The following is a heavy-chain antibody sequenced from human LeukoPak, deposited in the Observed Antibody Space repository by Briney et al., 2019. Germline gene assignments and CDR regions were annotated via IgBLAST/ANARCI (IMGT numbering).Heavy chain of an antibody. D-gene: IGHD3-22*01. V-gene: IGHV2-5*02. CDR2: SYWDDDK. CDR3: AHIGYYYDSSGYGFLDY. Sequence: ESGPTLVNPTQTPTLTCTFSGFSLSTRGVGVGWIRQPPGKALEWLALSYWDDDKRYSPSLKSSPTIPKHTPNHQVALTIPHTDPVDRAKYYCAHIGYYYDSSGYGFLDYWGQGTLVTVSS. CDR1: GFSLSTRGVG. J-gene: IGHJ4*02.